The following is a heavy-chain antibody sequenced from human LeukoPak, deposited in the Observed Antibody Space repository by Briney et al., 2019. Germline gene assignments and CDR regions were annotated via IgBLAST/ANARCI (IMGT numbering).Heavy chain of an antibody. V-gene: IGHV3-48*01. CDR3: ARDYKYAFDN. J-gene: IGHJ4*02. CDR2: IGIDSGNT. Sequence: GGSLRLSCAASGFTFSDYSMNWVRQAPGKGLEWISYIGIDSGNTNYADSVKGRFAISGDKAKNSLYLQMNSLRVEDTAVYYCARDYKYAFDNWGQGTLVTVSS. CDR1: GFTFSDYS. D-gene: IGHD5-24*01.